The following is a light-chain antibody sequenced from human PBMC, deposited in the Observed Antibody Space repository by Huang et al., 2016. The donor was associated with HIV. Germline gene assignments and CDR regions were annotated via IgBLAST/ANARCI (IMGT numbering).Light chain of an antibody. J-gene: IGKJ1*01. CDR2: LAS. V-gene: IGKV4-1*01. CDR1: QSLLSTSNNRNY. Sequence: DIVLTQSPDSLALSLGERATISCKSSQSLLSTSNNRNYLAWYQQRSGQPPKLLVSLASTRESGVPDRFRGNGSATDFTLIIDNLHTEDVALYFCQQYYSIPGFGQGTYVEV. CDR3: QQYYSIPG.